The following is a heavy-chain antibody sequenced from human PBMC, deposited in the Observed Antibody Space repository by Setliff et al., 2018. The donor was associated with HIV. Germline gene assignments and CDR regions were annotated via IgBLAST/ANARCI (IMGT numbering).Heavy chain of an antibody. J-gene: IGHJ4*01. CDR3: AKDGISGGAYPPYYFDY. D-gene: IGHD2-15*01. V-gene: IGHV3-23*01. Sequence: GGSLRLSCAASGFTFNTYAMSWVRQAPGKGLEWVSVISGSGASTFYADSVKGRFTISRDNSKNTLYLQMNGLRVEDTAVYYCAKDGISGGAYPPYYFDYWGHGTLVTVSS. CDR1: GFTFNTYA. CDR2: ISGSGAST.